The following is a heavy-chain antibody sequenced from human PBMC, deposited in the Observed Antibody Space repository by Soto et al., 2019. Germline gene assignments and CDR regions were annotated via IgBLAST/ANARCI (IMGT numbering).Heavy chain of an antibody. Sequence: GGSLRLSCGASGFTFSSYAMSWVRQAPGKGLEWVSAISGSGGSTYYADSVKGRFTISRDNSKNTLYLQMNSLRAEDTAVYYCASSTSCYVECLDYWGQGTLVTVSS. D-gene: IGHD2-2*01. J-gene: IGHJ4*02. CDR2: ISGSGGST. CDR3: ASSTSCYVECLDY. CDR1: GFTFSSYA. V-gene: IGHV3-23*01.